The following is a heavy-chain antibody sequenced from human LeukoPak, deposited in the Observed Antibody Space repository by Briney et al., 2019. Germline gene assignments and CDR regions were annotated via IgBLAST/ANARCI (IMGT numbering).Heavy chain of an antibody. CDR3: VRALVSTISSTCTTVTTRGFDY. CDR1: GFTFSSYW. J-gene: IGHJ4*02. V-gene: IGHV3-7*01. CDR2: IKKEGSEK. D-gene: IGHD5/OR15-5a*01. Sequence: GGSLRLSCAASGFTFSSYWMSWVSQDPGKGLEWVANIKKEGSEKYYVECVKGRFTIYRDNDKNSLYQQMNSLRAEETAVYYCVRALVSTISSTCTTVTTRGFDYWGQGTLVTVSS.